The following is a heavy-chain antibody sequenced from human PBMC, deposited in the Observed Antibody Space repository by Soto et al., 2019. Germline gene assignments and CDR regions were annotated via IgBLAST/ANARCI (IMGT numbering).Heavy chain of an antibody. Sequence: PSETLPHTWTVSGGSISSSSYCWGWIRQPPGKGLEWIGSIYYSGSTYYNPSLKSRVTISVDTSKNQFSLKLNSVTAADTAVYYCARLGAYYQSLDPWGPGTLVTVSS. D-gene: IGHD2-21*01. CDR2: IYYSGST. J-gene: IGHJ5*02. CDR1: GGSISSSSYC. CDR3: ARLGAYYQSLDP. V-gene: IGHV4-39*01.